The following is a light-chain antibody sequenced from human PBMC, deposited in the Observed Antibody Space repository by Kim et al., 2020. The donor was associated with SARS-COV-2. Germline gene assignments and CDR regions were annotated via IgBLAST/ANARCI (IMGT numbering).Light chain of an antibody. J-gene: IGKJ4*01. CDR3: LQTYSRPLS. V-gene: IGKV1-39*01. Sequence: DIQMTQSPSSLSASVGDRVTITCRASQHIDTSLNWYQHKPGKAPNLLIYTASSLQSGVPSRFSGSGSGTDFTLTISSLQPEDFATYFCLQTYSRPLSFGGGTKVDIK. CDR2: TAS. CDR1: QHIDTS.